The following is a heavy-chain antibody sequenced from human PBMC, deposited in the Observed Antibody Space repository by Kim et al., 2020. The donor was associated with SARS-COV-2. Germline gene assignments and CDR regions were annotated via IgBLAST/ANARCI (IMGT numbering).Heavy chain of an antibody. Sequence: GESLKISCKGSGYSFTSYWIGWVRQMPGKGLEWMGIIYPGDSDTRYSPSFQGQVTISADKSISTAYLQWSSLKASDTAMYYCASTGNYYPYYYYYGMDVWGQGTTVTVSS. V-gene: IGHV5-51*01. CDR1: GYSFTSYW. D-gene: IGHD3-10*01. J-gene: IGHJ6*02. CDR3: ASTGNYYPYYYYYGMDV. CDR2: IYPGDSDT.